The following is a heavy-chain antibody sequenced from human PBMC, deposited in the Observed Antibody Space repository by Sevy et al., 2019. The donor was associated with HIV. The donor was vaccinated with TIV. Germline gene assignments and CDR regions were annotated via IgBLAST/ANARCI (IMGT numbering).Heavy chain of an antibody. CDR1: GFTFSDYY. V-gene: IGHV1-2*02. CDR2: FNPNNDDS. D-gene: IGHD5-18*01. J-gene: IGHJ4*01. Sequence: VSVKVSCKASGFTFSDYYMHWVRQAPGQGLEWMGWFNPNNDDSRSAQKFHGRVTLTGDMSISTAYMELTRLRSDATAIYFCTRDDIYSHPWEFDWWGHGALVTVSS. CDR3: TRDDIYSHPWEFDW.